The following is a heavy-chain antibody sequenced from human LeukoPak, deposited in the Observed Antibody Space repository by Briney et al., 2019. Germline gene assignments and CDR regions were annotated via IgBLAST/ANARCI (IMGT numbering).Heavy chain of an antibody. J-gene: IGHJ6*02. V-gene: IGHV3-30*04. CDR2: INHSGSSK. CDR3: ARDPLRDGCPTSSRAYDMGV. D-gene: IGHD6-19*01. Sequence: SLKVSCAASGYTFSSYDMHWVRQAPGQGLEWMAVINHSGSSKYYADTFKGRVTMSRDTSKNTLYMQLNSLRSEDTAVYYCARDPLRDGCPTSSRAYDMGVWGQENTVTVSS. CDR1: GYTFSSYD.